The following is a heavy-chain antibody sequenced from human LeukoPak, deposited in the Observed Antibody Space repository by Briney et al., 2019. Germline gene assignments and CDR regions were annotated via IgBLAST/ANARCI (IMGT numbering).Heavy chain of an antibody. CDR2: MYTSGST. J-gene: IGHJ6*02. CDR3: ASRPGSGYYYGMDV. CDR1: GGYISSYF. D-gene: IGHD6-19*01. Sequence: PSETLSLTCTVSGGYISSYFWSWIRQPAGKGLEWIGLMYTSGSTKYNPSLKSRVTMSVDTSKNQFSLKLSSVTAADTAVYYCASRPGSGYYYGMDVWGQGTTVTVSS. V-gene: IGHV4-4*07.